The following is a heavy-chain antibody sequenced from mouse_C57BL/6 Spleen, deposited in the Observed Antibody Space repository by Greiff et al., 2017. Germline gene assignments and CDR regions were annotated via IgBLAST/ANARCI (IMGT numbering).Heavy chain of an antibody. CDR1: GYAFSSSW. CDR3: ARGFTYYSDWYFDV. D-gene: IGHD2-12*01. CDR2: IYPGDGDT. V-gene: IGHV1-82*01. Sequence: QVQLQQSGPELVKPGASVKISCKASGYAFSSSWMNWVKQRPGKGLEWIGRIYPGDGDTNYNGKFKGKATLTADKSSSTAYMQLSSLTSEDSAVYFCARGFTYYSDWYFDVWGTGTTVTVSS. J-gene: IGHJ1*03.